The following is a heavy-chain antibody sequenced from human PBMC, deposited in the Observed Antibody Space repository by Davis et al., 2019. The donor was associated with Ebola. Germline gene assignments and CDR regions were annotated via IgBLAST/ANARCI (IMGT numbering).Heavy chain of an antibody. CDR2: IIPIFGTA. D-gene: IGHD3-22*01. CDR1: GYTFTGYY. V-gene: IGHV1-69*13. CDR3: ASSSGFGITMIVVALDY. Sequence: SVKVSCKASGYTFTGYYMHWVRQAPGQGLEWMGGIIPIFGTANYAQKFQGRVTITADESTSTAYMELSSLRSEDTAVYYCASSSGFGITMIVVALDYWGQGTLVTVSS. J-gene: IGHJ4*02.